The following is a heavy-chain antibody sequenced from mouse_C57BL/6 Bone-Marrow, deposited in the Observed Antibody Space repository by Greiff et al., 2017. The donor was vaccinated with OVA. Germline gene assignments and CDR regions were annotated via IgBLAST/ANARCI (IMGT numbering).Heavy chain of an antibody. CDR2: IDPSDSYT. CDR1: GYTFTSYW. V-gene: IGHV1-69*01. J-gene: IGHJ2*01. Sequence: QVHVKQPGAELVMPGASVKLSCKASGYTFTSYWMHWVKQRPGQGLEWIGEIDPSDSYTNYNQKFKGKSTLTVDKSSSTAYMQLSSLTSEDSAVYYCARTGDYDEEFYWGQGTTLTVSS. CDR3: ARTGDYDEEFY. D-gene: IGHD2-4*01.